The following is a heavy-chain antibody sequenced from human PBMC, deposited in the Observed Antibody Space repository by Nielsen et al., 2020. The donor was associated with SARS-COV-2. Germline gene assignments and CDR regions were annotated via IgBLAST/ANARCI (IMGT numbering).Heavy chain of an antibody. Sequence: SETLSLTCTVSGGSISSGDYYWSWIHQPPGKGLEWIGYMYYSGSTYYNPSLKSRVTISVDTSKNQFSLKLSSVTAADTAVYYCARGVRYFDWLFHTDNWFDPWGQGTLFTVSS. V-gene: IGHV4-30-4*01. CDR2: MYYSGST. J-gene: IGHJ5*02. CDR1: GGSISSGDYY. D-gene: IGHD3-9*01. CDR3: ARGVRYFDWLFHTDNWFDP.